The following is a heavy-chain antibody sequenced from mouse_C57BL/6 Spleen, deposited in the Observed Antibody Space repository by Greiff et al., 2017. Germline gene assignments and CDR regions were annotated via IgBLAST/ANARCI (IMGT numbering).Heavy chain of an antibody. CDR1: GYTFTSYG. V-gene: IGHV1-81*01. CDR3: ARGPYGNYGYCDV. Sequence: QVQLQQSGAELARPGASVKLSCKASGYTFTSYGISWVKQRTGQGLEWIGEIYPRSGNTYYNEKFKGKATLTADKSSSTAYMELRSLTSEYSAVYFCARGPYGNYGYCDVWGTGTTVTVSS. CDR2: IYPRSGNT. J-gene: IGHJ1*03. D-gene: IGHD2-1*01.